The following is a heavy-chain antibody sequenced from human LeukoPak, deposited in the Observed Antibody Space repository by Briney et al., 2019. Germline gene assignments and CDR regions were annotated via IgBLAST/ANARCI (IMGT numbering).Heavy chain of an antibody. Sequence: GSLRLSCAASGFTFSRYSMNWVRQPPGKGLEWIGEINHSGSTNYNPSLKSRVTISVDTSKNQFSLKLSSVTAADTAVYYCARGKRHYYGSGSPYFDYWGQGTLVTVSS. CDR3: ARGKRHYYGSGSPYFDY. J-gene: IGHJ4*02. CDR2: INHSGST. D-gene: IGHD3-10*01. CDR1: GFTFSRYS. V-gene: IGHV4-34*01.